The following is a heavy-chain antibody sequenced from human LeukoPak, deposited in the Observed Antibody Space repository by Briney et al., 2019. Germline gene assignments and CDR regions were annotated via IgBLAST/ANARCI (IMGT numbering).Heavy chain of an antibody. CDR1: GGSISSGDYY. Sequence: PSETLSLTCTVSGGSISSGDYYWSWIRQPPGKGLEWIGYIYYSGSTYYNPSLKSRVTISVDTSKNQFSLKLSSVTAADTAVYYCARGALIVVVIAIQPYYFDYWGQGTLVTVSS. J-gene: IGHJ4*02. D-gene: IGHD2-21*01. CDR3: ARGALIVVVIAIQPYYFDY. V-gene: IGHV4-30-4*01. CDR2: IYYSGST.